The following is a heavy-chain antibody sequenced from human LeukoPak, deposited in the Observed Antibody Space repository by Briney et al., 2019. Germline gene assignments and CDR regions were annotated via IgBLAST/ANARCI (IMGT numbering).Heavy chain of an antibody. CDR1: GFTFNKSG. CDR2: IWSDGSER. CDR3: ARDRTYSSSPYGRSHFNS. V-gene: IGHV3-33*01. J-gene: IGHJ4*02. D-gene: IGHD3-22*01. Sequence: GGSLRLSCAASGFTFNKSGMHWVRQAPGKGLEWVAVIWSDGSERYYADSVKGRFTISRDNSKTTVDLQMNSLRAEDTAVYYCARDRTYSSSPYGRSHFNSWGQGTLVTVSS.